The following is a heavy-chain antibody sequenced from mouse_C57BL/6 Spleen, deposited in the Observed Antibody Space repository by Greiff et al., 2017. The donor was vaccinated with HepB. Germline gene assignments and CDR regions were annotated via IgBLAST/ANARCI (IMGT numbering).Heavy chain of an antibody. D-gene: IGHD4-1*01. CDR2: SRNKANDYTT. J-gene: IGHJ4*01. Sequence: EVKLVESGGGLVQSGRSLRLSCATSGFTFSDFYMEWVRQAPGKGLEWIAASRNKANDYTTEYSASVKGRFIVSRDTSQSILYLQMNALRAEDTAIYYCARDAAGKGAMDYWGQGTSVTVSS. CDR3: ARDAAGKGAMDY. V-gene: IGHV7-1*01. CDR1: GFTFSDFY.